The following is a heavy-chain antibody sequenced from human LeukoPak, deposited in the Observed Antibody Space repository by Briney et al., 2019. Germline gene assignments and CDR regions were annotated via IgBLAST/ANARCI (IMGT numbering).Heavy chain of an antibody. J-gene: IGHJ4*02. CDR3: ARGGSSSWSMYYFDY. CDR1: GGTFSSYA. V-gene: IGHV1-69*13. CDR2: IIPIFGTA. D-gene: IGHD6-13*01. Sequence: SVKVSCKASGGTFSSYAISWVRQAPGQGLEWMGGIIPIFGTANYAQKFQGRVTITADESTSTAYMELSSLRSEDTAVYYCARGGSSSWSMYYFDYWGQGTLVTVSS.